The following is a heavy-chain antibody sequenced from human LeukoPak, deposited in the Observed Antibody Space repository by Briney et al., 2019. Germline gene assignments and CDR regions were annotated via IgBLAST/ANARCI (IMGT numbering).Heavy chain of an antibody. Sequence: GGSLRLSCAASGFTFSSYAMSWVRQAPGKGPEWVASIRQDGNEKYYVASVKGRFTISRDNAKNSLYLQMNSLRAEDTALYSCASAGVVGASTFWYFDLWGRGTLVTVSS. D-gene: IGHD1-26*01. CDR3: ASAGVVGASTFWYFDL. CDR1: GFTFSSYA. CDR2: IRQDGNEK. J-gene: IGHJ2*01. V-gene: IGHV3-7*01.